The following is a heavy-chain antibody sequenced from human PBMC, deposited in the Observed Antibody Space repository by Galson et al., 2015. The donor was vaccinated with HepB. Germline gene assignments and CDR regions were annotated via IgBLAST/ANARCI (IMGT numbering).Heavy chain of an antibody. CDR2: IYYSGST. J-gene: IGHJ3*02. CDR3: ARGSGLRFLEVGAFDI. Sequence: TLSLTCTVSGGSISSGGYYWSWIRQHPGKGLEWIGYIYYSGSTYYNPSLKSRVTISVDTSKNQFSLKLSSVTAADTAVYYCARGSGLRFLEVGAFDIWGQGIMVTVSS. V-gene: IGHV4-31*03. CDR1: GGSISSGGYY. D-gene: IGHD3-3*01.